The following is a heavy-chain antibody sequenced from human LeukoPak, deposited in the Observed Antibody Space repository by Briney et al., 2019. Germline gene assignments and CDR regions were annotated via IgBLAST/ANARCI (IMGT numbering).Heavy chain of an antibody. Sequence: ASVKVSCKASGYTFTSYGISWVRQAPGQGLEWMGWISAYNGNTNYAQKLQGRVTMTTDTSTSTAYMELRSLRSDDTAVYYCARDRHLPEQQLVPLDYWGQGTLVTVSS. CDR3: ARDRHLPEQQLVPLDY. D-gene: IGHD6-13*01. CDR1: GYTFTSYG. V-gene: IGHV1-18*01. CDR2: ISAYNGNT. J-gene: IGHJ4*02.